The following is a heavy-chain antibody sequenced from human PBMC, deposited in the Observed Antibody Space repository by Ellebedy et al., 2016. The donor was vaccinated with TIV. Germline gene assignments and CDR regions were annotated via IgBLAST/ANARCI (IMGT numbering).Heavy chain of an antibody. CDR1: GGTFSSYA. Sequence: SVKVSXXASGGTFSSYAISWVRQAPGQGLEWMGGIIPIFGTANYAQKFQGRVTITADESTSTAYMELSSLRSEDTAVYYCARDSAMVRGVKLQWYYGMDVWGQGTTVTVSS. CDR3: ARDSAMVRGVKLQWYYGMDV. J-gene: IGHJ6*02. D-gene: IGHD3-10*01. V-gene: IGHV1-69*13. CDR2: IIPIFGTA.